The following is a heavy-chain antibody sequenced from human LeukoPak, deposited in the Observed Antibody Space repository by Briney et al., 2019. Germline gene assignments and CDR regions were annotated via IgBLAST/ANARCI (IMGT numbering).Heavy chain of an antibody. CDR1: GGSISNYY. V-gene: IGHV4-59*01. CDR3: AREYGANSMDA. CDR2: IYYSGST. D-gene: IGHD4-23*01. J-gene: IGHJ6*02. Sequence: PSETLSLTCTVSGGSISNYYWSWIRQPPGKGLEWIGYIYYSGSTNYNPSLKSRVTISVDASKNQFSLRLSSVTAADTAVYYCAREYGANSMDAWGQGTTVTVSS.